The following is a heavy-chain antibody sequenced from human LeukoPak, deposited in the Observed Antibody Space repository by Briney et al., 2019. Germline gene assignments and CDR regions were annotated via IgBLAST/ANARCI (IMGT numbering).Heavy chain of an antibody. Sequence: GGSLRLSCAVSGFPFTNYAMSWVRQAPGKGLEWVAAVSGSGGATYYVDSVKGRFTISRDNSKNTLYLEMNSLRAEDTALYYCTKSTREFDPWGQGTLVTVSS. D-gene: IGHD2/OR15-2a*01. V-gene: IGHV3-23*01. CDR1: GFPFTNYA. J-gene: IGHJ5*02. CDR3: TKSTREFDP. CDR2: VSGSGGAT.